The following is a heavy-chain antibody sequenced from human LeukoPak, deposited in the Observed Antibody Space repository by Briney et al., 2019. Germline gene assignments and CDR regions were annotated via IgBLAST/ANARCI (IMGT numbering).Heavy chain of an antibody. J-gene: IGHJ4*02. Sequence: SETLSLTCAVYGGSFSGYYWSWIRQPPGKGLEWIGEINHSGSTNYNPSLKSRVTMSVDTSKNQFSLKLSSVTAADTAVYYCARTYYDFWSGYYWPWGQGTLVTVSS. CDR1: GGSFSGYY. V-gene: IGHV4-34*01. D-gene: IGHD3-3*01. CDR3: ARTYYDFWSGYYWP. CDR2: INHSGST.